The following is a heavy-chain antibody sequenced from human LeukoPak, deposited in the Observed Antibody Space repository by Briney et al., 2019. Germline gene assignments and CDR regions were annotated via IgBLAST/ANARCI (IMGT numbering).Heavy chain of an antibody. CDR3: ARDPTVMAAGPYAFDI. V-gene: IGHV4-61*02. CDR2: IYTSGST. CDR1: GGSISSGSYY. Sequence: TSQTLSLTCTVSGGSISSGSYYWSWIRQPAGKGLEWIGRIYTSGSTNYNPSLKSRVTISVDTSKNQFSLKLSSVTAADTAVYYCARDPTVMAAGPYAFDIWGQGTMVTVSS. D-gene: IGHD6-13*01. J-gene: IGHJ3*02.